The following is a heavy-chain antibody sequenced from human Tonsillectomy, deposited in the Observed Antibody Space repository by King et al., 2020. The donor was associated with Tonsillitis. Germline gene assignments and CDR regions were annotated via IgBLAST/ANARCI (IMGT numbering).Heavy chain of an antibody. CDR1: GYSISSGYY. D-gene: IGHD1-26*01. J-gene: IGHJ4*02. CDR2: IYHSGSN. Sequence: QLQESGPGLVKPSETLSLTCTVSGYSISSGYYWGWIRQPPGKGLEWIGSIYHSGSNYYNPSLKSRVTISVDTYKNQFSLKLSSVTAADTAVYYCARVYSGSSFDYWGQGTLVTVSS. CDR3: ARVYSGSSFDY. V-gene: IGHV4-38-2*02.